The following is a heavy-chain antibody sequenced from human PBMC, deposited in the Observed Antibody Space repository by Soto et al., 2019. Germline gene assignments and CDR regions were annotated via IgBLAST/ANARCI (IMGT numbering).Heavy chain of an antibody. CDR3: ARGGLDIVLMVYAYYFDY. CDR2: IWYDGSNK. V-gene: IGHV3-33*01. J-gene: IGHJ4*02. CDR1: GFTFSSYG. Sequence: QVQLVESGGGVVQPGRSLRLSCAASGFTFSSYGMHWVRQAPGKGLEWVAVIWYDGSNKYYADSVKGRFTISRDNSKNTLYLQMNSLRAEDTAVYYCARGGLDIVLMVYAYYFDYWGQGTLVTVSS. D-gene: IGHD2-8*01.